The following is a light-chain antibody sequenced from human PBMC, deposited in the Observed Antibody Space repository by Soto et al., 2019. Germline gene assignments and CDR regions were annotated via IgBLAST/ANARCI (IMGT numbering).Light chain of an antibody. Sequence: EIVLTQSPGTLSLSPGERATLSCMASQSVTSNYLAWYQQKPGQAPRLLIYGASSRATGIPARFSGSGSGTEFTLTISSLQSEDFAVYYCQQYNDWPRRLTFGGGTKVDIK. J-gene: IGKJ4*01. V-gene: IGKV3D-15*01. CDR3: QQYNDWPRRLT. CDR2: GAS. CDR1: QSVTSN.